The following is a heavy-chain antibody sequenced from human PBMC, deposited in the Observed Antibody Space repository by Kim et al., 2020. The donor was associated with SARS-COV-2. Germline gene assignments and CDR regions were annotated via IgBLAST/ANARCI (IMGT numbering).Heavy chain of an antibody. D-gene: IGHD3-22*01. CDR1: GGSISSYY. Sequence: SETLSLTCTVSGGSISSYYWSWIRQPPGKGLEWIGYIYYSGSTNYNPSLKSRVTISVDTSKNQFSLKLSSVTAADTAVYYCATFPPWGDSSPFDPWGQGTLVTVSS. J-gene: IGHJ5*02. CDR2: IYYSGST. CDR3: ATFPPWGDSSPFDP. V-gene: IGHV4-59*01.